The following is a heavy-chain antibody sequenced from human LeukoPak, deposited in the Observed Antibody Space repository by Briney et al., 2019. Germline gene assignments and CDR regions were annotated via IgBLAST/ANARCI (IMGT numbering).Heavy chain of an antibody. D-gene: IGHD2-15*01. V-gene: IGHV3-23*01. CDR3: AKESCSGGSCSNFDY. CDR2: ISGSGGST. CDR1: GFTFSSYA. Sequence: GALRLSCAASGFTFSSYAMSWVRQAPGKGLEWVSAISGSGGSTYYADSVKGRFTIFRDNSKNTLYLQMNSLRAEDTAVYYCAKESCSGGSCSNFDYWGQGTLVTVSS. J-gene: IGHJ4*02.